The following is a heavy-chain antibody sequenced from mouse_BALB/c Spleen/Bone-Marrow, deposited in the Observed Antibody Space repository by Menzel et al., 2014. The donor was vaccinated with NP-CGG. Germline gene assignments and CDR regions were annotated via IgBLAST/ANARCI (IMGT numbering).Heavy chain of an antibody. J-gene: IGHJ2*01. V-gene: IGHV14-3*02. Sequence: VQLQHSGAELVKPGASVKLSCTASGFNIKDTYMHWVKQRPEQGLEWIGRIDPANGNTKYDPKFQGKATITAGTSSNTAYLQLSSLTSEDTAVYYCARFPYDYGGGDYWGQGTALTVSS. D-gene: IGHD2-4*01. CDR1: GFNIKDTY. CDR3: ARFPYDYGGGDY. CDR2: IDPANGNT.